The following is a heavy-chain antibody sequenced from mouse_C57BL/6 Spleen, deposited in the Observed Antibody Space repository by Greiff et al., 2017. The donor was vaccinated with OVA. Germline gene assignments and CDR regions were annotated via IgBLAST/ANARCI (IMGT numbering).Heavy chain of an antibody. D-gene: IGHD2-5*01. J-gene: IGHJ4*01. Sequence: QVQLQQPGAELVKPGASVKLSCKASGYTFTSYWMQWVKQRPGQGLEWIGEIDPSDSYTNYNQKFKGKATLTVDPSSSTAYMQLSSLTSEDSAVYYCARKAYSNYEDYAMDYWGQGTSVTVSS. CDR3: ARKAYSNYEDYAMDY. CDR1: GYTFTSYW. CDR2: IDPSDSYT. V-gene: IGHV1-50*01.